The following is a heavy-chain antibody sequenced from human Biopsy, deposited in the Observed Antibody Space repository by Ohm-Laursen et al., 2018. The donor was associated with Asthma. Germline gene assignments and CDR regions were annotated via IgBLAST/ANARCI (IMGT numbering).Heavy chain of an antibody. J-gene: IGHJ4*02. CDR1: GYILTDLS. V-gene: IGHV1-24*01. CDR3: ASDFRKDYVRYNFQF. Sequence: GASVTVSCKIYGYILTDLSMHWVRQAPGQGLEWMGGLIPEEGGTVNAQRFQGRVTMTEDTSTGTAYMELSSLSSDDTAVYYCASDFRKDYVRYNFQFWGQGTLVTVSS. CDR2: LIPEEGGT. D-gene: IGHD4-17*01.